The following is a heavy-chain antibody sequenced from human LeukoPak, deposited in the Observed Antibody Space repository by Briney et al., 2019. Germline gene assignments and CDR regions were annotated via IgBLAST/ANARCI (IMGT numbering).Heavy chain of an antibody. CDR2: ISSSGSYT. J-gene: IGHJ6*02. Sequence: GGSLRLSCAASGFTFSDYYMSWIRQAPGKGLEWVSYISSSGSYTNYADSVKGRFTISRDNAKNSLYLQMNSLRAEDTAVYYCARDNASGMDVWGQGTTVTVSS. CDR1: GFTFSDYY. V-gene: IGHV3-11*05. CDR3: ARDNASGMDV.